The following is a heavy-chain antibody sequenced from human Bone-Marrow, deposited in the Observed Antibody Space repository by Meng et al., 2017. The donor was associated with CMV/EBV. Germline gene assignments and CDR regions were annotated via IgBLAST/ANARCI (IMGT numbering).Heavy chain of an antibody. CDR2: IRSKTNNNAT. D-gene: IGHD2-2*02. Sequence: GESLKISCAASGFSFSGSAIHWVRQASGKGLEWVGRIRSKTNNNATAYAASVKGRFTISIDDSKNTSYLQMNSLKSEDTAMYYCTRRGCSKTSCHKDYWGQGTLVTVYS. J-gene: IGHJ4*02. CDR1: GFSFSGSA. V-gene: IGHV3-73*01. CDR3: TRRGCSKTSCHKDY.